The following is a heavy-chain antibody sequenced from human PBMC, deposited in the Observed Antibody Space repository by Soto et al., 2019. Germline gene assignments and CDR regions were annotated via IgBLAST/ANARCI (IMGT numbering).Heavy chain of an antibody. D-gene: IGHD4-17*01. CDR3: ARTYGDYGYYYYGMDV. Sequence: QLQLQESGPGLVKPSETLSLTCTVSGGSISSYYWSWIRQPPGKGLEWIGYIYYSGSTNYNPSLKSRVTISVDTSKNQFSLKLSSVTAADTAVYYCARTYGDYGYYYYGMDVWGQGTTVTVSS. J-gene: IGHJ6*02. CDR1: GGSISSYY. V-gene: IGHV4-59*01. CDR2: IYYSGST.